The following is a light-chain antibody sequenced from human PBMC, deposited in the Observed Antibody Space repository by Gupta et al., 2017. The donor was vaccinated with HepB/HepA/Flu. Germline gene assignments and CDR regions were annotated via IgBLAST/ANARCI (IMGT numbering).Light chain of an antibody. CDR1: QSVGNNY. V-gene: IGKV3-20*01. CDR2: GAS. J-gene: IGKJ1*01. CDR3: QQDGDSKT. Sequence: EIVLTQSPVTLSLSPGERATLSCWARQSVGNNYVDWYQQRPGQAPRLLIYGASNRDTGITDRFSGSGSGKDFTLTSSRREHEDFAVYYWQQDGDSKTFGQGTKVEV.